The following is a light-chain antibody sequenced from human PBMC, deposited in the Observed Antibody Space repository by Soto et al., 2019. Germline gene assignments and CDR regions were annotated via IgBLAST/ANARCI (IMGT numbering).Light chain of an antibody. CDR1: SSDVGGYKY. CDR2: DVS. Sequence: QSALTQPASVSGSPGQSITISCTGSSSDVGGYKYVSWYQQHPGKAPKLMIYDVSNRPSGVSNRFSASKSGNTASLTISGLQAEDEADYYCSSYTSSSTFDVVFGGGTKVTVL. CDR3: SSYTSSSTFDVV. J-gene: IGLJ2*01. V-gene: IGLV2-14*01.